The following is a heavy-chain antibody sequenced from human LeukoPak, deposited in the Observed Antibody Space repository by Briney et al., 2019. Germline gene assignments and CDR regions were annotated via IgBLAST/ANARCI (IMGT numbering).Heavy chain of an antibody. CDR3: ARVRVTMVRGAMGYFDY. J-gene: IGHJ4*02. CDR2: IYYSGST. D-gene: IGHD3-10*01. V-gene: IGHV4-31*03. Sequence: SETLSLTCTVSGGSISSGGYYWSWIRQHPGKGLEWIGYIYYSGSTYYNPSLRSRVTISVDTSKNQFSLKLSSVTAADTAVYYCARVRVTMVRGAMGYFDYWGQGTLVTVSS. CDR1: GGSISSGGYY.